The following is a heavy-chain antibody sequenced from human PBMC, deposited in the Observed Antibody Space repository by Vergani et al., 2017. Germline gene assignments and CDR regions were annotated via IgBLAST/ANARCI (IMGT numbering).Heavy chain of an antibody. D-gene: IGHD6-6*01. V-gene: IGHV4-4*07. Sequence: QVQLQESGPGLVKPSETLSLTCTVSGGSISSYYWSWIRQPAGKGLEWIGRIYTSGSTNYNPSLKSRVTMSVDTSKNQFSLKLSSVTAADTAVYYCARGRGVVAARPGYYYYGMDVWGQGTTVTVSS. CDR3: ARGRGVVAARPGYYYYGMDV. CDR2: IYTSGST. CDR1: GGSISSYY. J-gene: IGHJ6*02.